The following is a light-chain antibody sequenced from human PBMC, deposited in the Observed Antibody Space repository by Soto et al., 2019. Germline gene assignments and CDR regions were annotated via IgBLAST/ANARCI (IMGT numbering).Light chain of an antibody. CDR2: EVS. V-gene: IGLV2-14*01. Sequence: QSALTQPASGSGSPGQSITISCTGTSSDVGGYNYVSWYQQHPGKAPKLMIYEVSNRPSGVSNRFSGSKSGNTASLTISGLQAEDEADYYCSSYTSSSLPVFGGGTKLTLL. J-gene: IGLJ2*01. CDR3: SSYTSSSLPV. CDR1: SSDVGGYNY.